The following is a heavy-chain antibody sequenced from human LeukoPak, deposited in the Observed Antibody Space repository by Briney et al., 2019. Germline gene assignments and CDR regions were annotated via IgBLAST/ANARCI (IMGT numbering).Heavy chain of an antibody. D-gene: IGHD4-17*01. CDR3: AKDSTAYGDYVRWFDP. Sequence: GGSLRLSCAASGFTFSSYAMSWVRQAPGKGLEWVSAISGSGGSTYYADSVKGRFTISKDNSKNTLYLQMNSLRVEDTAVYYCAKDSTAYGDYVRWFDPWGQGTLVTVSS. V-gene: IGHV3-23*01. CDR2: ISGSGGST. CDR1: GFTFSSYA. J-gene: IGHJ5*02.